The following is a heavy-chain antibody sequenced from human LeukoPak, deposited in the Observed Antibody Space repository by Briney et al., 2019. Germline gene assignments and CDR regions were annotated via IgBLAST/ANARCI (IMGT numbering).Heavy chain of an antibody. CDR1: GGSISSSNW. Sequence: KSSETLSLTCAVSGGSISSSNWWSWVRQPPGKGLEWIGEIYHSGSTNYNPSLKSRVTISVDTSKDQFSLKLSSVTAADTAVYYCASWDVNSSGYGYFDYWGQGTLVTVSS. CDR2: IYHSGST. J-gene: IGHJ4*02. D-gene: IGHD6-19*01. V-gene: IGHV4-4*02. CDR3: ASWDVNSSGYGYFDY.